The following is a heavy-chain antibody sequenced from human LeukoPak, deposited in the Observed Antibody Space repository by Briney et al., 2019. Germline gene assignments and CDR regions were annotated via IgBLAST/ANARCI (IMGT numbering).Heavy chain of an antibody. J-gene: IGHJ3*02. V-gene: IGHV4-34*01. CDR1: GGSFSGYY. Sequence: SETLSLTCAVYGGSFSGYYWSWIRQPPGKGLEWIGEINHSGSTNYNPSLTSRVTISVDTSKNQFSLKLSSVTAADTAVYYCASSKYSSGWAFDIWGQGTMVTVSS. CDR3: ASSKYSSGWAFDI. D-gene: IGHD6-19*01. CDR2: INHSGST.